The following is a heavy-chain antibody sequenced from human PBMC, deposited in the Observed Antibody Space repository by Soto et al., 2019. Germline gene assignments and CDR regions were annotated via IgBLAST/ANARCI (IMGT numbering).Heavy chain of an antibody. CDR1: GGSISSYY. J-gene: IGHJ6*02. CDR2: IYYSGST. V-gene: IGHV4-59*01. Sequence: VQLQESGPGLVKPSETLSLTCTVSGGSISSYYWSWIRQPPGKGLEWIGYIYYSGSTDYNPSLKSRVTISVDTSKNQFSLKVRSVTAADTAVYYCARDPDNYGMDVWGQGTTVTVSS. CDR3: ARDPDNYGMDV.